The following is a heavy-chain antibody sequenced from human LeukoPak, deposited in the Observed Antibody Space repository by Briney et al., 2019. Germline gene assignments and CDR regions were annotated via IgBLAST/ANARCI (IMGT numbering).Heavy chain of an antibody. J-gene: IGHJ5*02. CDR3: ARAPSGYCSGGSCYSSWFDP. V-gene: IGHV1-3*01. CDR1: GYTFTSYA. D-gene: IGHD2-15*01. Sequence: AASVKVSCKASGYTFTSYAMNWVRQAPGQRLEWMGWINAGNGNTKYSQKFQGRVTITRDTSASTAYMELSSLRSEDTAVYYCARAPSGYCSGGSCYSSWFDPWGQGTLVTVSS. CDR2: INAGNGNT.